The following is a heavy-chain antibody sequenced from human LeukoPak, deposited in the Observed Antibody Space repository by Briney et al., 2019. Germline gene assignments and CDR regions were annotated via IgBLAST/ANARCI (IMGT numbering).Heavy chain of an antibody. V-gene: IGHV4-34*01. CDR1: GGSFSGYY. CDR2: INHSGST. CDR3: ARLPAGYYYGSGSYGDY. J-gene: IGHJ4*02. Sequence: PSETLSLTCAVYGGSFSGYYWSWIRQPPGKGLEWIGEINHSGSTNYNPSLKSRVTISLDTSKNQFSLKLSSVTAADTAVYYCARLPAGYYYGSGSYGDYWGQGTLVTVSS. D-gene: IGHD3-10*01.